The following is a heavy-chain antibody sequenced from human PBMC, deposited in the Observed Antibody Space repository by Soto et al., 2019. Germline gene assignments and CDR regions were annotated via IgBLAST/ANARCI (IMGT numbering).Heavy chain of an antibody. D-gene: IGHD2-21*02. Sequence: SETLSLTCTVSGGSVSSGSYYWSWIRQPPGKGLEWIGYIYYSGSTNYNPSLKSRVTISVDTSKNQFSLKLSSVTAADTAVYYCARDRHIVVVTATYGMDVWGQGTTVTVSS. CDR3: ARDRHIVVVTATYGMDV. CDR1: GGSVSSGSYY. V-gene: IGHV4-61*01. J-gene: IGHJ6*02. CDR2: IYYSGST.